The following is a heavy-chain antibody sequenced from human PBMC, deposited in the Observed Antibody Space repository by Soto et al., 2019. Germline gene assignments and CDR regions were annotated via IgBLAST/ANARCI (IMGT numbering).Heavy chain of an antibody. J-gene: IGHJ6*02. CDR3: ARGKGMEENYFYYGLDI. Sequence: ASVKVSCKASGYTFSTYGMHWVRQAPGQSLEWMGWLNGGTGQTRYSQRFQDRVIITRDTSASTGYMELSSLRSEDTAVYYCARGKGMEENYFYYGLDIWGQGITVTAP. V-gene: IGHV1-3*01. CDR2: LNGGTGQT. CDR1: GYTFSTYG. D-gene: IGHD1-1*01.